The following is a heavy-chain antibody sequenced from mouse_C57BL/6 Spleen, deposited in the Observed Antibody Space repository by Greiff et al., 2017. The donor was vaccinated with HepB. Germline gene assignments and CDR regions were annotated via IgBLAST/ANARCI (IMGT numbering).Heavy chain of an antibody. CDR3: AREYSNPCFDV. CDR1: GYTFTSYW. J-gene: IGHJ1*03. D-gene: IGHD2-5*01. V-gene: IGHV1-64*01. Sequence: QVQLQQPGAELVKPGASVKLSCKASGYTFTSYWMHWVKQRPGQGLEWIGMIHPNSGSTNYNEKFKSKATLTVDKSSSTAYMQLSSLTSEDSAVYYCAREYSNPCFDVWGTGTTVTVSS. CDR2: IHPNSGST.